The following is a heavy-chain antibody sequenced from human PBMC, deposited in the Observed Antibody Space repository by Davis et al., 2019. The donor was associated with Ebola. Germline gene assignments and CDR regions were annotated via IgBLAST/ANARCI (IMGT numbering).Heavy chain of an antibody. CDR3: ARGQYIWGSYRSFDY. D-gene: IGHD3-16*02. J-gene: IGHJ4*02. CDR2: INPSGGST. V-gene: IGHV1-46*01. Sequence: ASVKVSCKASGYTFTSYYMHWVRQAPVQGLEWMGIINPSGGSTSYAQKFQGRVTITADKSTSTAYMELSSLRSEDTAVYYCARGQYIWGSYRSFDYWGQGTLVTVSS. CDR1: GYTFTSYY.